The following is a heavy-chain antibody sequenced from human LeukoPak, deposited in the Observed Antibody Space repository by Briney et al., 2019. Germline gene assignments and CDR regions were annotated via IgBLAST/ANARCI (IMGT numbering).Heavy chain of an antibody. CDR2: INPKSGGT. D-gene: IGHD2-2*03. V-gene: IGHV1-2*02. CDR3: AKRGYCSSTSCSPVGLLRYYMDV. Sequence: GASVKVSCKASGYTFTGYHIHWVRQAPGQGLEWMGWINPKSGGTNYAQKFQGRVTMTRDTSISTAYVELSRLRSDDTAVYYCAKRGYCSSTSCSPVGLLRYYMDVWGKGTTVTVSS. J-gene: IGHJ6*03. CDR1: GYTFTGYH.